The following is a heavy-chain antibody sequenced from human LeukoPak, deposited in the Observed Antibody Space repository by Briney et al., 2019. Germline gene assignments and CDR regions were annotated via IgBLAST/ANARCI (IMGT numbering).Heavy chain of an antibody. Sequence: GGSLRLSCAASGFTFTYFGMHWVRQAPGKGLEWVAFIRYDGSNKYYADSVKGRFTISRDNSKNTLYLQMNSLRAEDTAVYYCAKVSPRYCSGGSCPPRLDYWGQGTLVTVSS. CDR1: GFTFTYFG. D-gene: IGHD2-15*01. CDR3: AKVSPRYCSGGSCPPRLDY. V-gene: IGHV3-30*02. CDR2: IRYDGSNK. J-gene: IGHJ4*02.